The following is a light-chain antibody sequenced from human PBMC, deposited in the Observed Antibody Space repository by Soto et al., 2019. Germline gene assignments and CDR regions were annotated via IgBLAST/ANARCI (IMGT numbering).Light chain of an antibody. Sequence: AIRMTQSPSSLSASTGDRVTITCRASRGISSYLAWYQQKPGKAPKLLIYAASTLQSGVPSRFSGSGSGTDFTLTISCLQSEDFATYYCQQYYSYPPITFGQGTRLEIK. V-gene: IGKV1-8*01. CDR3: QQYYSYPPIT. J-gene: IGKJ5*01. CDR1: RGISSY. CDR2: AAS.